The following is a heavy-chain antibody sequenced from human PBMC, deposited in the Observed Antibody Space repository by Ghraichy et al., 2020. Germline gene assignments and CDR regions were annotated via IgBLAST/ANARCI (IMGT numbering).Heavy chain of an antibody. CDR3: ARATFNDYGDYYFDY. Sequence: ASVKVSCKASGYTFTSYGISWVRQASGQGLEWMGWISAYNGNTNYAQKLQGRVTMTTDTSTSTAYMELRSLRSDDTAVYYCARATFNDYGDYYFDYWGQGTLVTVSS. J-gene: IGHJ4*02. D-gene: IGHD4-17*01. CDR2: ISAYNGNT. V-gene: IGHV1-18*01. CDR1: GYTFTSYG.